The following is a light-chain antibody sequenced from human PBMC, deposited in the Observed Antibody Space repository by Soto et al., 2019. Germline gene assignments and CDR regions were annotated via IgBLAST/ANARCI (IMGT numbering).Light chain of an antibody. J-gene: IGKJ1*01. CDR3: QQLSTSPRT. V-gene: IGKV1-9*01. CDR2: AAS. CDR1: QDINNY. Sequence: VQLTQSPSFLSASVGDRVTITCRASQDINNYLALYQQKSGKAPKLLIYAASPLQSGVPSRFSGCGSGTYFTLTISSLQPEDFATYYCQQLSTSPRTFGQGTNVEIK.